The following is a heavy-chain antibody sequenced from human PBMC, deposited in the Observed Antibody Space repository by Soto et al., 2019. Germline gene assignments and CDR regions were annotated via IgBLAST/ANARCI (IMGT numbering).Heavy chain of an antibody. CDR3: ARVDTSMVTAFDI. D-gene: IGHD5-18*01. J-gene: IGHJ3*02. Sequence: SETLSLTCTVSGGSISRGGYYGSWIRQHPEKGLEWIGYIYYSGSSYYNPSLKSRVTISVDTSKNQFSLKLSSVTAADTAVYYCARVDTSMVTAFDIWGQGTMVT. CDR1: GGSISRGGYY. CDR2: IYYSGSS. V-gene: IGHV4-31*03.